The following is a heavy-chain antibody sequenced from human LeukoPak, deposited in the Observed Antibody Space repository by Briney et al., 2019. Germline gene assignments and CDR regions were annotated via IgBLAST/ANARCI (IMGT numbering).Heavy chain of an antibody. V-gene: IGHV1-69*13. CDR3: ARTVAAAGLFDY. Sequence: SVKVSCKASGGTFSSYAISWVRQAPGQGLEWMGGIIPIFGTANYAQKFQGRVTITADESTSTAYMELSSLRSEDTAVYYCARTVAAAGLFDYWGQGTLVTVSS. CDR2: IIPIFGTA. D-gene: IGHD6-13*01. CDR1: GGTFSSYA. J-gene: IGHJ4*02.